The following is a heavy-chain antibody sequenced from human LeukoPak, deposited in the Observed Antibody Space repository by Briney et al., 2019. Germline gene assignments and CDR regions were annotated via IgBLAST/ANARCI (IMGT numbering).Heavy chain of an antibody. Sequence: PGGSLRLSCAASGFTVSSNYMSWVRQAPGKGLEWVSVIYSGGSTYYADSVKGRFTISRDNAKNTLYLQMNSLRADDTAVYYCARDGVGTTPFDYWGQGTLVTVSS. CDR3: ARDGVGTTPFDY. D-gene: IGHD1-26*01. J-gene: IGHJ4*02. CDR2: IYSGGST. V-gene: IGHV3-66*01. CDR1: GFTVSSNY.